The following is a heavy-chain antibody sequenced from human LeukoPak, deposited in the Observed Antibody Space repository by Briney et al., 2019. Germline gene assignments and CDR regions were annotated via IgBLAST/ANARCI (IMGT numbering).Heavy chain of an antibody. V-gene: IGHV4-34*01. Sequence: PSETLSLTCAVYGGSFSGYYWSWIRQPPGKGLEWIGEINHSGSTNYNPSLKSRVTTSVDTSKNQFSLKLSSVTAADTAVYYCAREGVVVPAATRGRFDPWGQGTLVTVSS. CDR1: GGSFSGYY. CDR2: INHSGST. D-gene: IGHD2-2*01. CDR3: AREGVVVPAATRGRFDP. J-gene: IGHJ5*02.